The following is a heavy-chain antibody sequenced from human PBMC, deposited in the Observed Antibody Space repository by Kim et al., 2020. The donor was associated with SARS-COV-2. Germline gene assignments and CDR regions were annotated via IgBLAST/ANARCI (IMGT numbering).Heavy chain of an antibody. CDR2: ST. J-gene: IGHJ5*02. Sequence: STDYNPYLKSRVTISLDTSKNQFSLKLSSVPAADTAVYYCAGEVGRFDPWGQGTLVTVSS. V-gene: IGHV4-39*07. CDR3: AGEVGRFDP.